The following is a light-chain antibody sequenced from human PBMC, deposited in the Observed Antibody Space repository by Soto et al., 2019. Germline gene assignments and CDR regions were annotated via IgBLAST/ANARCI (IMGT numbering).Light chain of an antibody. CDR3: QQYNNSPPWT. V-gene: IGKV3D-15*01. CDR2: GAS. J-gene: IGKJ1*01. CDR1: QSVSSN. Sequence: EIVMTHAPATLSVSPFEIATCSSMASQSVSSNLAWYQQKPGQAHRLLIYGASGRATGIPDRFSGSGSGTDFTLTISSLQSEHFAVYSCQQYNNSPPWTFGQGTKV.